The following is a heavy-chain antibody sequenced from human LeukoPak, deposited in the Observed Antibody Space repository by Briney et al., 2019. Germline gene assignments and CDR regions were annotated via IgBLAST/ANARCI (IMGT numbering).Heavy chain of an antibody. CDR3: ARRYCSGGSRYFDY. D-gene: IGHD2-15*01. CDR2: ISTSSGYK. V-gene: IGHV3-21*01. CDR1: GFTFSGSA. J-gene: IGHJ4*02. Sequence: PGGSLRLSCAASGFTFSGSAMHWVRQASGKGLEWVSSISTSSGYKYYADSVKGRFTISRDNSKNTLYLQMGSLRAEDMAVYYCARRYCSGGSRYFDYWGQGTLVTVSS.